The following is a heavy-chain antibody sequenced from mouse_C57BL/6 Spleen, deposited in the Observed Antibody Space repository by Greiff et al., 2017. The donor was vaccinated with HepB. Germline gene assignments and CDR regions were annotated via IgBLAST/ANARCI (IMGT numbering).Heavy chain of an antibody. CDR2: ISSGGSYT. CDR1: GFTFSSYG. CDR3: ARPLLLPRDWYFDV. D-gene: IGHD1-2*01. J-gene: IGHJ1*03. Sequence: DVKLVESGGDLVKPGGSLKLSCAASGFTFSSYGMSWVRQTPDKRLEWVATISSGGSYTYYPDSVKGRFTISRDNAKNTLYLQMSSLKSEDTAMYYCARPLLLPRDWYFDVWGTGTTVTVSS. V-gene: IGHV5-6*02.